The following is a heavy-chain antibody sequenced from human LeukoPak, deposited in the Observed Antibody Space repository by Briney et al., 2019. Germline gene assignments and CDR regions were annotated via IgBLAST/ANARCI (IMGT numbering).Heavy chain of an antibody. CDR1: GGSFSDYY. CDR3: ARPRYSSGWAFDY. Sequence: SETLSLTCAVYGGSFSDYYWSWIRQPPGKGLEWIGEINHSGSTNYNPSLKSRVTISVDTSKNQFSLKLSSVTAADTAVYYCARPRYSSGWAFDYWGQGTLVTVSS. D-gene: IGHD6-19*01. CDR2: INHSGST. J-gene: IGHJ4*02. V-gene: IGHV4-34*01.